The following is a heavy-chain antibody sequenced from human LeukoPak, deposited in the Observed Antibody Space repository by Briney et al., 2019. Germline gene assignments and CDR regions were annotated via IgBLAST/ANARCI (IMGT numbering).Heavy chain of an antibody. V-gene: IGHV1-2*02. D-gene: IGHD6-19*01. CDR1: GYTFTGYY. Sequence: SVNVSCKASGYTFTGYYMHWVRQAPGQGLEWMGWINPNSGGTNYAQKFQGTVTMTRDTSISTAYMEPSRLRSDDPAVYYCATDPRWLRSVFDYWGQGTLVTVSS. CDR2: INPNSGGT. J-gene: IGHJ4*02. CDR3: ATDPRWLRSVFDY.